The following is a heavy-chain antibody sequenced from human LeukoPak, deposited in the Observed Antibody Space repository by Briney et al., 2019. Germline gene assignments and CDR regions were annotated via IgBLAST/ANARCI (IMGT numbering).Heavy chain of an antibody. Sequence: SETLSLTCTVSGASINNYYWSWIRQSAAKGLEWIGHIYSSGNTNYNPSLKSRVTMSVDTSKKQFSLKLKSVTAADTAVYYCARVKMTSITSHDSWGQGTLVTVSS. V-gene: IGHV4-4*07. CDR3: ARVKMTSITSHDS. CDR2: IYSSGNT. J-gene: IGHJ4*02. D-gene: IGHD2-21*02. CDR1: GASINNYY.